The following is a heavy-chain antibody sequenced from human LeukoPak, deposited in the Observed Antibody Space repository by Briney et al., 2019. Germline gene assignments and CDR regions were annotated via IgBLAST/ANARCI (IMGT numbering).Heavy chain of an antibody. Sequence: PSETLSLTCTVSGSSISSYYWSWIRQPAGKGLEWIGRIYTSGSTNYTPSLTSRVTISVDTSKNQFSLKLSSVTAADTAVYYCAGGGFLEWLPGGYYYGMDVWGQGTTVTVSS. J-gene: IGHJ6*02. V-gene: IGHV4-4*07. CDR2: IYTSGST. CDR3: AGGGFLEWLPGGYYYGMDV. CDR1: GSSISSYY. D-gene: IGHD3-3*01.